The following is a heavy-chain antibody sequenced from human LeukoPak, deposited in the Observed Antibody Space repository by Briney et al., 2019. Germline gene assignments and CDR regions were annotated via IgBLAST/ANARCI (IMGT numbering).Heavy chain of an antibody. J-gene: IGHJ2*01. CDR1: GDSISRSTYY. V-gene: IGHV4-39*02. CDR2: MHYSGSP. D-gene: IGHD6-13*01. CDR3: ARDSTIGPGGRGWYFDL. Sequence: PSETLSLTCTVSGDSISRSTYYWGWIRQPPGQGLEWIGNMHYSGSPNYNPSLRSRVTMSGDTSNNPLSLKLNSVTAADTAMYYCARDSTIGPGGRGWYFDLWGRGTLVTVSS.